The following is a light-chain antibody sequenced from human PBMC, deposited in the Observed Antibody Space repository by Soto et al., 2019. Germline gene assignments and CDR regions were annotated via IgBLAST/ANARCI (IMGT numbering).Light chain of an antibody. CDR3: SVYTRTSTYV. CDR2: DVR. CDR1: IDDVTAYYR. J-gene: IGLJ1*01. Sequence: QSALPQPPSVSGSPGQSVTTSCSGTIDDVTAYYRVSWYQQTPGTAPKLMIYDVRNQPSGVPDRFSGSRSGNTASLTISGLQAEDEGDYYCSVYTRTSTYVFGTGTKLTVL. V-gene: IGLV2-18*01.